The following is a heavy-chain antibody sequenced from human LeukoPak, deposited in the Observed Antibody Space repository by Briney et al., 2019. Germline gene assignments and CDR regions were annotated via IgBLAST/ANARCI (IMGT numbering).Heavy chain of an antibody. CDR3: AKVGPGYDRSGYYDN. V-gene: IGHV3-23*01. CDR2: ISGSAGNT. D-gene: IGHD3-22*01. J-gene: IGHJ4*02. CDR1: GFTFNSYV. Sequence: GGSLRLSCAASGFTFNSYVMTWVRQAPGRGLEWVSGISGSAGNTYYADSVKGRFTISRDNSKNTLDLQMNSLRAEDTAEYYCAKVGPGYDRSGYYDNWGQGTLVTVSS.